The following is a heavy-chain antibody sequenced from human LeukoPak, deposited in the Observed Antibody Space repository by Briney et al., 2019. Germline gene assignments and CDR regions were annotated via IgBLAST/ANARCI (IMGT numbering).Heavy chain of an antibody. Sequence: GGSLRLSCETAGFTFSSYVMHWVRRTPGKGLVWVSRISHDGFISYADSVKGRFTISRDSSKNTLFLHMNTLRAEDTAIYYCAKDRTVGASYWYFDLWGRGTLVTVSS. CDR3: AKDRTVGASYWYFDL. V-gene: IGHV3-74*01. J-gene: IGHJ2*01. D-gene: IGHD1-26*01. CDR1: GFTFSSYV. CDR2: ISHDGFI.